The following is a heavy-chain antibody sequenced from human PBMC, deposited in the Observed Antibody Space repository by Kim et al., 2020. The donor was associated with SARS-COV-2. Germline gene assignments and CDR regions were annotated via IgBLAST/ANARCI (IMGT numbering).Heavy chain of an antibody. CDR2: IWYDGSNK. V-gene: IGHV3-33*01. D-gene: IGHD1-20*01. CDR3: AREYNWYDHGAFDI. CDR1: GFTFSTYG. J-gene: IGHJ3*02. Sequence: GGSLRLSCAASGFTFSTYGMHWVRQAPGKGLEWVAVIWYDGSNKYYADSVKGRFTIPRDNSKNTLYLQMNSLRAEDTAVYYCAREYNWYDHGAFDIWGQG.